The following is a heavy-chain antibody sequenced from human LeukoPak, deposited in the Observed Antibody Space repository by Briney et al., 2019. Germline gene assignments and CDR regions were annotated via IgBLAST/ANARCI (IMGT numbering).Heavy chain of an antibody. CDR2: ISWNSGTI. V-gene: IGHV3-9*01. CDR3: AREGGYSYGYDY. J-gene: IGHJ4*02. D-gene: IGHD5-18*01. CDR1: GFTFDDYA. Sequence: PGGSLRLSCAASGFTFDDYAMHWVRQAPGKGLEWVSGISWNSGTIGYADSVKGRFTISRDNSKNTLYLQMNSLRAGDTAVYYCAREGGYSYGYDYWGQGTLVTVSS.